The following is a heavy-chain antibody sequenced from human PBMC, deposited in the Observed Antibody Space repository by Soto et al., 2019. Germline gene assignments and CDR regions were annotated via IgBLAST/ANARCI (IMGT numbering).Heavy chain of an antibody. J-gene: IGHJ3*02. CDR2: INHSGST. CDR3: ARGLSWGEGVHAFDI. CDR1: GGSFSGYY. D-gene: IGHD7-27*01. V-gene: IGHV4-34*01. Sequence: SETLSLTCAVYGGSFSGYYWSWIRQPPGKGLEWIGEINHSGSTNYNPSLKSRVTISVDTSKNQFSLKLSSVTAADTAVYYCARGLSWGEGVHAFDIWGQGTMVTVSS.